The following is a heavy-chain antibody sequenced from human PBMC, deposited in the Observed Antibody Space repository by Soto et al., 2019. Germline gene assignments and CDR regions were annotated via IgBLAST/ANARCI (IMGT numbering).Heavy chain of an antibody. CDR3: ARDIVVVPAAIRGHYYYGMDV. D-gene: IGHD2-2*02. CDR2: INAGNGNT. V-gene: IGHV1-3*01. J-gene: IGHJ6*02. CDR1: GYTFTSYA. Sequence: QVQLVQSGAEVKKPGASVKVSCMASGYTFTSYAMHWVRQAPGQRLEWMGWINAGNGNTKYSQKFQGRVTITRDTDESTAYMELSSMRSEDTAVYYCARDIVVVPAAIRGHYYYGMDVWGQGTTVTVSS.